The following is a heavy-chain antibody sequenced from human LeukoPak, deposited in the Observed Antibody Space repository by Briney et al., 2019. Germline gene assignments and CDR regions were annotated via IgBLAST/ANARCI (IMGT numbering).Heavy chain of an antibody. CDR1: GFTFSTYS. CDR2: ISSSSSYI. Sequence: GGSLRLSCAASGFTFSTYSMNWVRQAPGKGLEWVSSISSSSSYIYYADSVKGRFTISRDNAKNSLYLQMNSLRAEDTAVYYCARDGYQYYYDSSGYKYYFDYWGQGTLVTVSS. D-gene: IGHD3-22*01. V-gene: IGHV3-21*01. J-gene: IGHJ4*02. CDR3: ARDGYQYYYDSSGYKYYFDY.